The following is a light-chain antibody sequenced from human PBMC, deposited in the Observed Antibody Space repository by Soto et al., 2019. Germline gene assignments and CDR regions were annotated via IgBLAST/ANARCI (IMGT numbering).Light chain of an antibody. J-gene: IGLJ2*01. CDR1: SRDVGGHDY. Sequence: QSALTQPPSASGSPGQSVTISCTGTSRDVGGHDYVSWYQQHPGKAPKLMIYELNKRPSGVPDRFSGSKSGDTASLTVSGLQSEDEAHYYCSSYVTGNSLIFGGGTKLTV. CDR3: SSYVTGNSLI. CDR2: ELN. V-gene: IGLV2-8*01.